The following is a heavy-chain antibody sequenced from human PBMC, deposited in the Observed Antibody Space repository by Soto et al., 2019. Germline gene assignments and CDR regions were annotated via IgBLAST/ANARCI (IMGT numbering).Heavy chain of an antibody. CDR2: ISGGGDKT. Sequence: EVQLLESGGGLVQPGGSLRLSGVASGFAFSNYAMSWVRQAPGKGLEWVSGISGGGDKTYYADSVKGRFTISRDNTKNTLYLQMNSLRVEDTAVYYCEWDSWGQGTLVTVSS. CDR3: EWDS. CDR1: GFAFSNYA. J-gene: IGHJ4*02. V-gene: IGHV3-23*01. D-gene: IGHD2-8*01.